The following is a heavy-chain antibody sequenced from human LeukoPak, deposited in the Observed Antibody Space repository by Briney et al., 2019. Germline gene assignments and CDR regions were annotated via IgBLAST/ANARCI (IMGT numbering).Heavy chain of an antibody. V-gene: IGHV3-23*01. D-gene: IGHD6-19*01. CDR2: LTCSSGST. J-gene: IGHJ4*02. CDR3: AKLEHYSSGWSDY. CDR1: GFTFSSHA. Sequence: GGSLRLSCAASGFTFSSHAMSWVRQAPGKGLVWVSTLTCSSGSTYYADPVKGRFTISRDNATNSLYPQMNSLSAEDTAVHYCAKLEHYSSGWSDYWGQGTLVTVSS.